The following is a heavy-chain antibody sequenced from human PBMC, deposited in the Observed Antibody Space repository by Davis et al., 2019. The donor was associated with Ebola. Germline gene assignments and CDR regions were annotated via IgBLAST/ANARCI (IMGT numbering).Heavy chain of an antibody. D-gene: IGHD6-13*01. CDR3: ARHSSSRRYYFDY. Sequence: MPSETLSLTCTVSGGSISSGGYYWSWIRQPPGKGLQWIGYIYYSGSTNYNPSLKSRVTISVDTSKNQFSLKLSSVTAADTAVYYCARHSSSRRYYFDYWGQGTLVTVSS. J-gene: IGHJ4*02. V-gene: IGHV4-61*08. CDR1: GGSISSGGYY. CDR2: IYYSGST.